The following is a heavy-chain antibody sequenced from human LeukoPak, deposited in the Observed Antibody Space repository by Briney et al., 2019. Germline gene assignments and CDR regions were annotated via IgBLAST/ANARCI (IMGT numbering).Heavy chain of an antibody. V-gene: IGHV3-30*14. CDR3: ARGLSIAAAGTLFDY. D-gene: IGHD6-13*01. Sequence: GGSLRLSCAASGFTFSSYAMHWVRQAPGKGLEWVAVISYDGSNKYYADSVKGRFTISRDNSKNTLYLQMNSLRAEDTAVYYCARGLSIAAAGTLFDYWGQGTLVTVSS. CDR2: ISYDGSNK. CDR1: GFTFSSYA. J-gene: IGHJ4*02.